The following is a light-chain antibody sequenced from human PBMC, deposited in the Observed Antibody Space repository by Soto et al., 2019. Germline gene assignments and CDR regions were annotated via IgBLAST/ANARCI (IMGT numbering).Light chain of an antibody. CDR1: SGDIGGYNS. CDR3: SSFTSSSTWV. Sequence: QAVVTQPASVSGSPGQSITISCTGTSGDIGGYNSVSWYQQHPGKAPKLLIYEVVKRPSGVSNRFSGSKSGNTASLTISGLQADDEADYYCSSFTSSSTWVFGGGTQLTVL. V-gene: IGLV2-14*01. J-gene: IGLJ7*01. CDR2: EVV.